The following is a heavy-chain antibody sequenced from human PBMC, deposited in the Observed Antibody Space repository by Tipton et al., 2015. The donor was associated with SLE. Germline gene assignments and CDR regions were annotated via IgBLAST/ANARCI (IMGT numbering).Heavy chain of an antibody. J-gene: IGHJ4*02. D-gene: IGHD1-26*01. CDR1: GFTFSSYA. CDR2: ISGSGGST. CDR3: ARGPGRGELLRDY. Sequence: GSLRLSCAASGFTFSSYAMSWVRQAPGKGLEWVSAISGSGGSTYYADSVKGRFTISRDNSKNTLYLQMNSLRAEDTAVYYCARGPGRGELLRDYWGQGTLVTVSS. V-gene: IGHV3-23*01.